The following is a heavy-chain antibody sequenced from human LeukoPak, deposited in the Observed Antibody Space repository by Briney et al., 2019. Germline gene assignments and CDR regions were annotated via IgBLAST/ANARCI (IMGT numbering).Heavy chain of an antibody. J-gene: IGHJ4*02. CDR2: ISGSGGST. V-gene: IGHV3-23*01. Sequence: SGGSLRLSCAASGFTFSSYAMSWVRQAPGKGLGWVSAISGSGGSTYYADSVKGRFTISRDSSKNTLYLQMNSLRAEDTAVYYCAKDPGRGEFDYWGQGTLVTVSS. CDR3: AKDPGRGEFDY. CDR1: GFTFSSYA. D-gene: IGHD3-10*01.